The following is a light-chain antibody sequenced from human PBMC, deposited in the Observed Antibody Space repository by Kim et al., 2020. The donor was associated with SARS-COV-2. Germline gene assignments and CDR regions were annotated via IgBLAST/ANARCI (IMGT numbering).Light chain of an antibody. CDR3: QQYGSSLLT. CDR1: QSVSSSY. J-gene: IGKJ3*01. V-gene: IGKV3-20*01. CDR2: GAS. Sequence: EIVLTQSPGTLSLSPGQRATVSCRASQSVSSSYIAWYQQKPGQAPRLLISGASNRATGIPDRFSGSGSGTDFTLTISRLEPEDFAVYYCQQYGSSLLTFGPGTKVEIK.